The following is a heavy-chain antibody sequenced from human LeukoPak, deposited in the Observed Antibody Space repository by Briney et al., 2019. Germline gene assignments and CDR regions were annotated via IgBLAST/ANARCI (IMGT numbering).Heavy chain of an antibody. CDR2: IYYTGST. V-gene: IGHV4-59*01. Sequence: SETLSLTCTVSGGSISNYYWSWIRQPPGKGLEWIGYIYYTGSTNYNPSLTSRVNISVDTSKNQFSLNLTSVTAADTAVYYCARWGSIAVARFDYWGQGALVTVSS. D-gene: IGHD6-6*01. CDR1: GGSISNYY. CDR3: ARWGSIAVARFDY. J-gene: IGHJ4*02.